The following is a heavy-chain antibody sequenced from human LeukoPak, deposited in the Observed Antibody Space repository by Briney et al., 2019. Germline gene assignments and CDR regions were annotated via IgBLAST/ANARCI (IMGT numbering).Heavy chain of an antibody. CDR3: ARPGSGSYSLAFDI. CDR1: GGTFSSYA. D-gene: IGHD1-26*01. Sequence: SVKVSCKASGGTFSSYAISWVRQAPGQGLEWMGGIIPIFGTANYAQKFQGRVTITADKSTSTAYMELSSLRSEDTAVYYCARPGSGSYSLAFDIWGQGTMVTVSS. J-gene: IGHJ3*02. CDR2: IIPIFGTA. V-gene: IGHV1-69*06.